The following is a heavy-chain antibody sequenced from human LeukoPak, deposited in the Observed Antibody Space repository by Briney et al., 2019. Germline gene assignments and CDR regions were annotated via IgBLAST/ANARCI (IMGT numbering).Heavy chain of an antibody. D-gene: IGHD2-15*01. V-gene: IGHV1-8*01. Sequence: ASVKVSCEVSGYTLTELSMHWVRQATGQGLEWMGWMNPNSGNTGYAQKFQGRVTMTRNTSISTAYMELSSLRSEDTAVYYCALNQLGYCSGGSCYSDDAFDIWGQGTMVTVSS. J-gene: IGHJ3*02. CDR1: GYTLTELS. CDR3: ALNQLGYCSGGSCYSDDAFDI. CDR2: MNPNSGNT.